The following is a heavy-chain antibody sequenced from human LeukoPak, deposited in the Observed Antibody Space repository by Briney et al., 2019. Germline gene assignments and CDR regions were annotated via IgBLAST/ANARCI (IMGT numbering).Heavy chain of an antibody. CDR1: GDSVSSYY. V-gene: IGHV4-59*08. Sequence: SETLSLTCTVSGDSVSSYYWSWIRQPPGKGLEWIGYIHYSGSTNYNPSLKSRVTISGDTSKNQFSLKLSSVTAADTAVYYCARRGYSGYERFDYWGQGTLVTVSA. CDR2: IHYSGST. D-gene: IGHD5-12*01. CDR3: ARRGYSGYERFDY. J-gene: IGHJ4*02.